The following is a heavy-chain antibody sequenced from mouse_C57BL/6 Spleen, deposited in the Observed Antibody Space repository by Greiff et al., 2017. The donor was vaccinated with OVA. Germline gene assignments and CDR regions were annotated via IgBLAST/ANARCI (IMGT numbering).Heavy chain of an antibody. V-gene: IGHV3-6*01. CDR2: ISYDGSN. Sequence: EVQLQESGPGLVKPSQSLSLTCSVTGYSITSGYYWNWIRQFPGNKLEWMGYISYDGSNNYNPSLKNRISITRDTSKNQFFLKLNSVTTEDTATYYCARDWDYDDYAMDYWGQGTSVTVSS. D-gene: IGHD2-4*01. CDR3: ARDWDYDDYAMDY. J-gene: IGHJ4*01. CDR1: GYSITSGYY.